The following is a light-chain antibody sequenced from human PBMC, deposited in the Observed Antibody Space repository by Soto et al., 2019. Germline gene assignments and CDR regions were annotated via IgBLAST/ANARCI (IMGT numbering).Light chain of an antibody. Sequence: EIVMTQSPATLSVSPGERATLSCWASQSVSSNLAWYQQKPGQVPRLLIYGASTRATRIPARFSGSGSGTEFTLTISSLQSEDFAVYYFQQYNNWPFTFGPGTKVDIK. V-gene: IGKV3D-15*01. CDR2: GAS. CDR1: QSVSSN. CDR3: QQYNNWPFT. J-gene: IGKJ3*01.